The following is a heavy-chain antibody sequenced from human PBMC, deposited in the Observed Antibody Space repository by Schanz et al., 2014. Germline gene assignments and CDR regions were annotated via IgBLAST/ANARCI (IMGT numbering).Heavy chain of an antibody. Sequence: QVQLVQSGAEVKKPGASVKVSCKASGYTFTSYGISWVRQAPGQGLEWMGIINPSGGSTRYGQKFQGRITVTTDTSTSTVYMELSSLRSEDTAVYYCARDGVDAAAGGNYWGQGTLVTVSS. V-gene: IGHV1-46*03. CDR3: ARDGVDAAAGGNY. CDR2: INPSGGST. CDR1: GYTFTSYG. D-gene: IGHD6-13*01. J-gene: IGHJ4*02.